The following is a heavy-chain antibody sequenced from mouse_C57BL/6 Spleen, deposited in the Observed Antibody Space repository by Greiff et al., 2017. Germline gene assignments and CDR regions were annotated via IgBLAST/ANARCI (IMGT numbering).Heavy chain of an antibody. V-gene: IGHV1-55*01. CDR3: ARRASGYGNYEGFAY. D-gene: IGHD2-1*01. J-gene: IGHJ3*01. Sequence: QVQLQQPGAELVKPGASVKMSCKASGYTFTSYWITRVKQRPGQGLEWIGDIYPGSGSTNYNEKFKSKATLTVDTSSITAYMQLSSLTSEDSAVYYCARRASGYGNYEGFAYWGQGTLVTVSA. CDR1: GYTFTSYW. CDR2: IYPGSGST.